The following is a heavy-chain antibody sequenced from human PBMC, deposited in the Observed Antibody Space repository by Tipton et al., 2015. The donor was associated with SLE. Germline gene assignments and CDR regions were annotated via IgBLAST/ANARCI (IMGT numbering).Heavy chain of an antibody. D-gene: IGHD1-26*01. CDR2: INHSGSS. J-gene: IGHJ5*02. CDR1: GGSISSSSYY. V-gene: IGHV4-39*07. CDR3: ANLVGEGGTNWFDP. Sequence: TLSLTCTVSGGSISSSSYYWSWIRQPPGKGLEWIGEINHSGSSNSNPPLKSRVTMSVDTSKNQFSLNLTSVTAADTAVYYCANLVGEGGTNWFDPWGQGILVSVSS.